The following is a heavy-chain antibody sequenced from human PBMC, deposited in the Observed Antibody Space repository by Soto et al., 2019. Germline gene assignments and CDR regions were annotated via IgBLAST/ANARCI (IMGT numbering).Heavy chain of an antibody. J-gene: IGHJ6*02. D-gene: IGHD1-20*01. CDR3: NAYIKNLSANYGMDV. CDR2: IKTKIEGGTT. Sequence: PGGSLRLSCAASGFIFSNTWINWVRQAPGKGLEWVGRIKTKIEGGTTNYAAPVKGRFTVSGDDSKNTVYLHMNSLRTEDTAVYYCNAYIKNLSANYGMDVWCQAITVTVS. CDR1: GFIFSNTW. V-gene: IGHV3-15*07.